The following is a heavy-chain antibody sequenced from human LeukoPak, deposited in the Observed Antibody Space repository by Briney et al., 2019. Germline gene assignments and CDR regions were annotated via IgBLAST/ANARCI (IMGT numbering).Heavy chain of an antibody. D-gene: IGHD6-13*01. V-gene: IGHV3-11*04. CDR2: ISSGGSTI. J-gene: IGHJ4*02. Sequence: GGSLRLSCACAASGFTFSDCYMSWIRQAPGKGLEWISYISSGGSTIYYADSVKGRFTISRDNAKNSLYLQMNSLRAEDTAVYYCARVGGSSPDYWGQGTLVTVSS. CDR3: ARVGGSSPDY. CDR1: GFTFSDCY.